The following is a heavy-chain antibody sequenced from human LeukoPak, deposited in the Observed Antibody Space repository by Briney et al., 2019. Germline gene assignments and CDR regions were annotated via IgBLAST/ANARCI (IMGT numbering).Heavy chain of an antibody. V-gene: IGHV4-31*03. D-gene: IGHD3-22*01. CDR1: GGSISSGAYY. CDR3: AREFNDSAISYYFDH. CDR2: IHYSGNT. Sequence: PSQTLSLTCTVSGGSISSGAYYWSWIRQHPGKGLEWIGFIHYSGNTYYNPSLESRVNISVDTSNNQFSLKVRSVTAADTAVYYCAREFNDSAISYYFDHWGQGTLVTVSP. J-gene: IGHJ4*02.